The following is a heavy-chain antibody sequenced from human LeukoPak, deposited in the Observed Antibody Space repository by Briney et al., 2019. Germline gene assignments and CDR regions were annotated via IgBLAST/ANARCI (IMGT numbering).Heavy chain of an antibody. J-gene: IGHJ6*02. Sequence: GGSLRLSCAASGFTFSSYAMSWVRQAPGKGLEWVSAISGSGGSTYYADSVKGRFTIYRDNSKNTLYLQMNSLRAEDTAVYYCAKAPFVYYYYGMDVWGQGTTVTVSS. CDR3: AKAPFVYYYYGMDV. V-gene: IGHV3-23*01. CDR2: ISGSGGST. CDR1: GFTFSSYA. D-gene: IGHD3-3*01.